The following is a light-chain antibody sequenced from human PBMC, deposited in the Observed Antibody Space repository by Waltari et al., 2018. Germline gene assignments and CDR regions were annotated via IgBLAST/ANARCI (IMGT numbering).Light chain of an antibody. CDR1: QSVSRS. Sequence: SPGTLSLSPGERATLSCRASQSVSRSLAWYQQKPGQAPRLLIYGASSRATGIPDRFSGGGSGTDFSLTISRLEPEDFAVYYCQHYVRLPVTLGQGTKVEIK. V-gene: IGKV3-20*01. J-gene: IGKJ1*01. CDR2: GAS. CDR3: QHYVRLPVT.